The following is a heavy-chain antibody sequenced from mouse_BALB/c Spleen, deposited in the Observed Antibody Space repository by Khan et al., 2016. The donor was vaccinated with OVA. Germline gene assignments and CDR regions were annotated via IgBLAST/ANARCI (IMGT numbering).Heavy chain of an antibody. CDR1: GFNIKDTY. D-gene: IGHD4-1*01. Sequence: VQLKESGAELVKPGASVKLSCTASGFNIKDTYMHWVKQRPEQGLEWIGRIDPANGNTKYDPKFQGKATITADTSSNTAYLQLSSLTSEDTAVYYCARDYWDVFAYWGQGTLVTVSA. J-gene: IGHJ3*01. CDR3: ARDYWDVFAY. V-gene: IGHV14-3*02. CDR2: IDPANGNT.